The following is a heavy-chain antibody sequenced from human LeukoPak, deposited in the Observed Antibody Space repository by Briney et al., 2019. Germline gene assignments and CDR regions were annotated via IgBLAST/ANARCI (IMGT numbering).Heavy chain of an antibody. CDR3: ARGAARMVEMGTMISFEY. CDR2: ISYDGSNK. V-gene: IGHV3-30*04. D-gene: IGHD5-24*01. CDR1: GFTFSSYA. J-gene: IGHJ4*02. Sequence: GALRLSCAASGFTFSSYAMHWVRQAPGKGLEWVAVISYDGSNKKYADSVKGRFTISRVNSQKTLYLQMNSLRAEDAAVYYCARGAARMVEMGTMISFEYWGQGTLVTVPS.